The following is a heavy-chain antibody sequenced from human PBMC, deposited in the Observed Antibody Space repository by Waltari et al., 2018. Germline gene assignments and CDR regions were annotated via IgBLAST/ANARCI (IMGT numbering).Heavy chain of an antibody. J-gene: IGHJ4*02. CDR2: IGRSGDIM. D-gene: IGHD3-10*01. Sequence: EVQLVESGGGLIQPGGSLRLSCAASGFTFSSYEVNWVRQAPGKGLEWVSYIGRSGDIMFFADSVRGRFTISRDNAKNSLYLQMNSLRVEDTAVYYCAREQFYNSGIQGSAFDYWGQGT. V-gene: IGHV3-48*03. CDR1: GFTFSSYE. CDR3: AREQFYNSGIQGSAFDY.